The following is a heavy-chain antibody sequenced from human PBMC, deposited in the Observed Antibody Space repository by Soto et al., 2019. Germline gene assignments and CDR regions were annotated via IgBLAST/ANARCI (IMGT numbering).Heavy chain of an antibody. V-gene: IGHV1-3*04. CDR2: IFTDNGDT. CDR1: GYTFTANA. CDR3: ARGYQGSFDM. J-gene: IGHJ3*02. Sequence: QVNLVQSGAEVKKPGASVKVSCKASGYTFTANAMHWVRRVPGQRFEWMGWIFTDNGDTVYSQNFQGRVTITRDTSANTAYMDLSSLTSEDTAIYYCARGYQGSFDMWGQGKMVTVSS. D-gene: IGHD2-2*01.